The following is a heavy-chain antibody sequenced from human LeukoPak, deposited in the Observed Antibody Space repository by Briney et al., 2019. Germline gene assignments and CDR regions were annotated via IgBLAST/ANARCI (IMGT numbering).Heavy chain of an antibody. CDR3: SRRGGYRYGFNY. Sequence: SETLSLTCTVIGCSIISTSYYWGWFRQPPGKGLEWIGTINYSGSTYYNPSLKSRVTISVHTSKNQFSLHLSSMTPADTRVYYCSRRGGYRYGFNYWGQGTLVTVSS. CDR2: INYSGST. CDR1: GCSIISTSYY. D-gene: IGHD5-18*01. V-gene: IGHV4-39*01. J-gene: IGHJ4*02.